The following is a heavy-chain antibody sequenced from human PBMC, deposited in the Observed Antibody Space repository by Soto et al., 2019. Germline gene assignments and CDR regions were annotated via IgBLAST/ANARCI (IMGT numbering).Heavy chain of an antibody. V-gene: IGHV3-11*01. Sequence: GGSLRLSCAVSGLTFRHNYLTWIRQAPGKGLEWLSYISTAGSPAYYADSVQGRFTISTDNARKSLDLQMNSLRREEKGVYYCATGGIYYEAWGQGALVTVSS. D-gene: IGHD1-26*01. CDR3: ATGGIYYEA. CDR2: ISTAGSPA. CDR1: GLTFRHNY. J-gene: IGHJ5*01.